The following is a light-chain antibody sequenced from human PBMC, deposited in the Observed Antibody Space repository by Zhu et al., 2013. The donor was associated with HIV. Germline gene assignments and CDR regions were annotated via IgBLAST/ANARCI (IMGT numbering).Light chain of an antibody. V-gene: IGKV4-1*01. J-gene: IGKJ2*01. Sequence: DIVMTQSPDSLAVSLGERATINCKSSQSVLYSSNNKNYLAWYQQNPGQPPKLLIYWASTRESGVPDRFSGSGSGTDFTLTISSLQAEDVAVYYCQQRSKWPPFTFGQGTKLEIK. CDR1: QSVLYSSNNKNY. CDR2: WAS. CDR3: QQRSKWPPFT.